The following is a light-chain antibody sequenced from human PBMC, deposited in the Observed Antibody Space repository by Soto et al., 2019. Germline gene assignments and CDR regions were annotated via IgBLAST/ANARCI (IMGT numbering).Light chain of an antibody. CDR3: LQDYNYPRT. J-gene: IGKJ1*01. Sequence: AIQMAQFPSSLSASVGARVTITCRASQGIRSDLGWYQQKPGTVPKLPIYGASSLHTGVPSRFSGSGSGTDFTLTISSLQPEDSATYYCLQDYNYPRTFGQGTKVDIK. CDR2: GAS. CDR1: QGIRSD. V-gene: IGKV1-6*01.